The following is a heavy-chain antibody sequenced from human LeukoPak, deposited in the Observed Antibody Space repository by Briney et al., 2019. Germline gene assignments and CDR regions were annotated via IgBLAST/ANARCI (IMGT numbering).Heavy chain of an antibody. D-gene: IGHD3-16*01. CDR1: GGSFSGYY. J-gene: IGHJ4*02. CDR2: INHSGST. CDR3: ARGLGAY. V-gene: IGHV4-34*01. Sequence: PSETLSLTCAVYGGSFSGYYWSWIRQPPGKGLEWIGEINHSGSTNYNPSLKGRVTISVDTSKNQFSLKLSSVTAADTAVYYCARGLGAYWGQGTLVTVSS.